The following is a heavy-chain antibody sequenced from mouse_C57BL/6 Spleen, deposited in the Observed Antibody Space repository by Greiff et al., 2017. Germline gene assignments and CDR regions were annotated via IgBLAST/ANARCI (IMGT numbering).Heavy chain of an antibody. CDR2: IRSKSNNYAT. CDR3: GGHEGAYAMDY. V-gene: IGHV10-1*01. Sequence: EVKLVESGGGLVQPKGSLKLSCAASGFSFNTYAMNWVRQAPGKGLEWVARIRSKSNNYATYYADSVKDRFTISRDDSESVLYLQMNNLKTEDTAMYYWGGHEGAYAMDYWGQGTSVTVSS. J-gene: IGHJ4*01. CDR1: GFSFNTYA.